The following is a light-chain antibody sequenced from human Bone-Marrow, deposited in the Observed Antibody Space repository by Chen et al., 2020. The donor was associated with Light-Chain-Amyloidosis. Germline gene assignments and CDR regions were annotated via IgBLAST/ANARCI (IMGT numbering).Light chain of an antibody. Sequence: QSALTQPASVPGSPGHSIPTPCPGTSSDVGGDNHVSWYQQHPGKAPKLMIYEVTNRPSWVPDRFSGSKSDNTASLTVSGLHTEDEADYFCSSYAGTNTHVFGSGTRVTVL. V-gene: IGLV2-8*01. CDR2: EVT. CDR3: SSYAGTNTHV. CDR1: SSDVGGDNH. J-gene: IGLJ1*01.